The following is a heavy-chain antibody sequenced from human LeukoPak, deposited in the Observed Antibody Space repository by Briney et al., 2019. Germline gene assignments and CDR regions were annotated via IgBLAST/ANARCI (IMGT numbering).Heavy chain of an antibody. CDR1: GYSINGGYY. V-gene: IGHV4-38-2*01. J-gene: IGHJ4*02. CDR3: AGEYYYDSSGYFYVDY. CDR2: IYPPGKT. D-gene: IGHD3-22*01. Sequence: SETLSLTCAVSGYSINGGYYWGWIRQTPEKGLEWIASIYPPGKTYYNPSLKSRVTISTDTSKNQFSLKLSSVTAADTAVYYCAGEYYYDSSGYFYVDYWGQGTLVTVSS.